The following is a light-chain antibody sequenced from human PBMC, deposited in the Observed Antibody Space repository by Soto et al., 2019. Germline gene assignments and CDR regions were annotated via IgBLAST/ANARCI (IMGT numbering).Light chain of an antibody. V-gene: IGKV1-27*01. CDR3: QNYDNAPLT. CDR1: RDIGHS. Sequence: DLQMTQSPPSLSASVGARVTVTCRASRDIGHSLAWDQHRPGKSPRLLVYDASTLQSEVPARFSGSVSGTHFTLAINSLRPEDVATYYCQNYDNAPLTCGGGPKVEFK. J-gene: IGKJ4*01. CDR2: DAS.